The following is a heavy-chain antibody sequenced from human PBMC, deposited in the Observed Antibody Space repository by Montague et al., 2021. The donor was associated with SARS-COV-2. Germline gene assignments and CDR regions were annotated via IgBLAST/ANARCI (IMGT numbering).Heavy chain of an antibody. CDR3: VRDHPFGGPREAFDI. V-gene: IGHV4-61*01. CDR2: IYYSGST. CDR1: GASVSSGNYY. D-gene: IGHD3-10*01. J-gene: IGHJ3*02. Sequence: SETLSLTCTVSGASVSSGNYYWNWIRQPPGKGLEWIWYIYYSGSTNYSPSLKSRVTISVDTSKNRLSLKVISATAADTAVYYCVRDHPFGGPREAFDIWGQGTMVTVSS.